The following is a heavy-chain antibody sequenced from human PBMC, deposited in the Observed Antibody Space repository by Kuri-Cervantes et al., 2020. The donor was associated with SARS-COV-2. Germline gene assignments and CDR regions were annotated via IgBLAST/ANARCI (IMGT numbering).Heavy chain of an antibody. J-gene: IGHJ6*02. CDR3: AKGSYSSPLDYYYGMDV. V-gene: IGHV3-23*01. Sequence: GGSLRLSCAASGFTFSSYAMSWVRQAPGKGLEWVSAISGSGGSTYYADSVKGRFTISRDNSKNTLYLQMNSLRAEGTAVYYCAKGSYSSPLDYYYGMDVWGQGTTVTVSS. CDR2: ISGSGGST. D-gene: IGHD6-13*01. CDR1: GFTFSSYA.